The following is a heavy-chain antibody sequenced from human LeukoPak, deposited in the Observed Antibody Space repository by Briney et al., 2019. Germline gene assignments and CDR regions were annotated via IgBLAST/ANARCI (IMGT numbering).Heavy chain of an antibody. Sequence: SVKVSCKASGGTFSSYAISWVRQAPGQGLEWMGGIIPIFGTANYAQKFRGRVTITADESTSTAYMELSSLRSEDTAVYYCARESGTSGYYGSGSYRYWGQGTLVAVSS. CDR1: GGTFSSYA. D-gene: IGHD3-10*01. J-gene: IGHJ4*02. CDR3: ARESGTSGYYGSGSYRY. V-gene: IGHV1-69*13. CDR2: IIPIFGTA.